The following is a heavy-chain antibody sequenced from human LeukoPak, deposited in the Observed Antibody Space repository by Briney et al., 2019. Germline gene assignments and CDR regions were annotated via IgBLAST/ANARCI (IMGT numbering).Heavy chain of an antibody. V-gene: IGHV3-23*01. CDR3: ARDQGWGRIDY. Sequence: GGSLRLSCAASGFTFSIYGMSWVRQAPGKGLEWVSVISGSGGSTYYADSVKGRFTISRDNSRNTLYLQMNSLRAEDTAVYYCARDQGWGRIDYWGQGTLVTVSS. J-gene: IGHJ4*02. CDR2: ISGSGGST. CDR1: GFTFSIYG. D-gene: IGHD2-15*01.